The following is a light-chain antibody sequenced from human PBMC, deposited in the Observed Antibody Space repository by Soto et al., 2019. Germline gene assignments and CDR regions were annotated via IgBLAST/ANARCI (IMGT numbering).Light chain of an antibody. CDR1: QSIGNY. V-gene: IGKV1-39*01. Sequence: DIQMTQSPSSLSASVGDRVTITCRASQSIGNYLNWYQQKLGNAPKLLIYAASSLQSGVPSRFSGSGSGTDFTLTISSLQPEDFATYYCQQSYSSPPTFGQGTKVDIK. CDR2: AAS. CDR3: QQSYSSPPT. J-gene: IGKJ1*01.